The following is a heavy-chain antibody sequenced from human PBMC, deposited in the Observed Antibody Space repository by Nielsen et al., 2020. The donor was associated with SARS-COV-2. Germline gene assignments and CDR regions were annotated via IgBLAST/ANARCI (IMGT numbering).Heavy chain of an antibody. V-gene: IGHV3-9*01. J-gene: IGHJ4*02. D-gene: IGHD5-18*01. CDR3: AKDTYLELTAMGSLDY. CDR1: GFTFDDYA. Sequence: GGSLRLSCAASGFTFDDYAVHWVRQAPGKGLEWVSGISWNSGSIGYADSVKGRFTISRDNAKNSLYLQMNSLRAEDTALYYCAKDTYLELTAMGSLDYWGQGTLVTVSS. CDR2: ISWNSGSI.